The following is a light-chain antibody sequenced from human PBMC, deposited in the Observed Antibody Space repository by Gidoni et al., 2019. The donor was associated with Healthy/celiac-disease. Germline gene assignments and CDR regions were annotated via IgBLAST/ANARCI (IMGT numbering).Light chain of an antibody. CDR1: QSISSW. J-gene: IGKJ1*01. CDR3: QQYNSYSWT. CDR2: KAS. Sequence: DIQMHQSPSTLSASVGDRVTITCRASQSISSWLAWYQQKPGKAPKLLIYKASSLESGVPSRFSGSGSGTGVTLTISSLQPDDFATYYCQQYNSYSWTVGQGTKVEIK. V-gene: IGKV1-5*03.